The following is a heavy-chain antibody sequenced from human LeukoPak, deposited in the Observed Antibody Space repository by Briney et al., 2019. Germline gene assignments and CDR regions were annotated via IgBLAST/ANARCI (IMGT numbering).Heavy chain of an antibody. J-gene: IGHJ5*02. D-gene: IGHD2-2*01. Sequence: ASVKVSCKASGYTFTSYAMHWVRQAPGQRLEWMGWINAGNGNTKYSQKFQGGVTITRDTSASTAYMELSSLRSEDTAVYYCARPKYCSSTSCYNWFDPWGQGTLVTVSS. CDR1: GYTFTSYA. V-gene: IGHV1-3*01. CDR3: ARPKYCSSTSCYNWFDP. CDR2: INAGNGNT.